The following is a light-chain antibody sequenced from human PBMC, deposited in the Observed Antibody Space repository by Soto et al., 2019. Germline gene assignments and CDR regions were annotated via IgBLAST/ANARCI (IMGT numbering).Light chain of an antibody. CDR1: SGSVSASYY. J-gene: IGLJ3*02. CDR3: VLYMGSGISM. CDR2: ATD. Sequence: QTVVTQEPSFSVSPGGTVTLTCGLSSGSVSASYYPSWYQHTPGQAPRTLIYATDTRYSGVPDRFSGSILGNKAALTITGAQADDESEFYCVLYMGSGISMFGGGTKVTVL. V-gene: IGLV8-61*01.